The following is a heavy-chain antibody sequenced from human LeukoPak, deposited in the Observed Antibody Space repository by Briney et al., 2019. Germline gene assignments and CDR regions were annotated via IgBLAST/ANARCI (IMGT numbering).Heavy chain of an antibody. V-gene: IGHV4-38-2*01. CDR3: ARLYREGYSYGFPHYFDY. J-gene: IGHJ4*02. CDR1: GYSLSSGYY. CDR2: IYHSGST. Sequence: SETLSLTCAVSGYSLSSGYYWGWIRPPPGEGLEWIGSIYHSGSTYYNPSLKSRVTISVDTSKNQFSLKLSSVTAADTAVYYCARLYREGYSYGFPHYFDYWGQGTLVTVSS. D-gene: IGHD5-18*01.